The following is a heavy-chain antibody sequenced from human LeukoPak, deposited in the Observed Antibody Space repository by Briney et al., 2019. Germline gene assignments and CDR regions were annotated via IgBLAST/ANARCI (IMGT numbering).Heavy chain of an antibody. CDR3: AREDYHDSSGYYSPWFDP. D-gene: IGHD3-22*01. CDR2: INPSGGST. CDR1: GYTFTSYY. V-gene: IGHV1-46*01. J-gene: IGHJ5*02. Sequence: ASVKVSCKASGYTFTSYYMHWVRQAPGQGLEWMGIINPSGGSTSYAQKFQGRVTMTRDMSTSTVYMELSSLRSEDTAVYYCAREDYHDSSGYYSPWFDPWGQGTLVTVSS.